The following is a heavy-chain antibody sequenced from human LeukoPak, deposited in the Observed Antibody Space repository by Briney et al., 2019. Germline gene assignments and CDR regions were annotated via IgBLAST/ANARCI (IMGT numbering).Heavy chain of an antibody. CDR3: ARDLDSSSWYDY. J-gene: IGHJ4*02. CDR1: GYTFTSYG. D-gene: IGHD6-13*01. Sequence: ASVKVSCKASGYTFTSYGISWVRQAPGQGLEWMGWISAYNGNTNYAQKLQVRVTMSTGTSTSTAYMELRSLRSDDSAVYYCARDLDSSSWYDYWGQGTLVTVSS. V-gene: IGHV1-18*01. CDR2: ISAYNGNT.